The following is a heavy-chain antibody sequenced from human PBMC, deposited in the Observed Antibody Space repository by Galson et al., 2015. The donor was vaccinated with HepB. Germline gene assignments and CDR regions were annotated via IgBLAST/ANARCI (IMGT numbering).Heavy chain of an antibody. CDR3: ATQGDCGGDCYSNY. V-gene: IGHV1-69*02. J-gene: IGHJ4*02. D-gene: IGHD2-21*02. CDR1: GGTFSSYT. CDR2: IIPILGIA. Sequence: SVKASCKASGGTFSSYTISWVRQAPGQGLEWMGRIIPILGIANYAQKFQGRVTITADKSTSTAYMELSSLRSEDTAVYYCATQGDCGGDCYSNYWGQGTLVTVSS.